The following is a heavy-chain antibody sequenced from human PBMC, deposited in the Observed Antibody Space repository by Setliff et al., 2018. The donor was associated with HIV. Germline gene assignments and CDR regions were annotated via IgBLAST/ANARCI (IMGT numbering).Heavy chain of an antibody. V-gene: IGHV4-39*01. CDR2: IYYSGST. D-gene: IGHD3-10*02. CDR3: AIQGRQLLGSGSYLP. CDR1: GGSISSSSYY. Sequence: PSETLSLTCTVSGGSISSSSYYWGWIRQPPGKGLEWIGSIYYSGSTYYNPSLKSRVTISVDTSKNQFSLKLTSVSAADTAVYYCAIQGRQLLGSGSYLPWGRGMLVTVSS. J-gene: IGHJ5*02.